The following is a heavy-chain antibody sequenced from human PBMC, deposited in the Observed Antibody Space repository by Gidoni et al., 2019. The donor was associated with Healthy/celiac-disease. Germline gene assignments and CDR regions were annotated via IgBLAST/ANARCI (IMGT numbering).Heavy chain of an antibody. J-gene: IGHJ6*02. V-gene: IGHV4-34*01. Sequence: QVQLQQWGAGLLKPSETLSLTCAVYGGSFSGYYWSWIRQPPGKGLEWIGEINHSGSTNYNPSLKSRVTISVDTSKNQFSLKLSSVTAADTAVYYCARGRYNWNGGRGRKNGMDVWGQGTTVTVSS. CDR3: ARGRYNWNGGRGRKNGMDV. D-gene: IGHD1-1*01. CDR1: GGSFSGYY. CDR2: INHSGST.